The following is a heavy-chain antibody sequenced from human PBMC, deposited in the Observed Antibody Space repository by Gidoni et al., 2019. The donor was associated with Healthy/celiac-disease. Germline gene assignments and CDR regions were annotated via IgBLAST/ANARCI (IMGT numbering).Heavy chain of an antibody. D-gene: IGHD6-19*01. CDR2: IIPIFGQA. Sequence: QVQLVQSGAEVKKPGSSVKVSCKASGGTFSSYAISWLPQAPGQGLEWMGGIIPIFGQASYAQKFQGRVTITADESTSTAYMELSSLRSEDTDVYYCARISPPGIEVARGWFDHWGQGTLVTVSS. CDR1: GGTFSSYA. V-gene: IGHV1-69*01. CDR3: ARISPPGIEVARGWFDH. J-gene: IGHJ5*02.